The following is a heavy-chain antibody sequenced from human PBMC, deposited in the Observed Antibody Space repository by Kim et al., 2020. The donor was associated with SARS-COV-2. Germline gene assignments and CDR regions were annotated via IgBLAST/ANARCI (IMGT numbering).Heavy chain of an antibody. V-gene: IGHV1-2*02. J-gene: IGHJ4*02. D-gene: IGHD6-13*01. Sequence: NYAQKVTGRVTMTRATSISTAYMELSRLGSDDTAVYYCAREVLSSRTIDYWGQGTLVTVSS. CDR3: AREVLSSRTIDY.